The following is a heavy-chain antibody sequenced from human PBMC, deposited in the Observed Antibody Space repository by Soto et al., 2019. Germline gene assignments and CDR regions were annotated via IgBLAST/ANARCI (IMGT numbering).Heavy chain of an antibody. Sequence: SETLSLTCTVSGDSVSKYYWNWIRQPAGKGLEWIGRIYTTRSPNYNPSLKSRVTMSVDTSKNQFSLKLNLTSVTAADTAVYYCARRPAYGDYPNLDTWGQGTLVTVSS. V-gene: IGHV4-4*07. J-gene: IGHJ5*02. CDR1: GDSVSKYY. D-gene: IGHD4-17*01. CDR2: IYTTRSP. CDR3: ARRPAYGDYPNLDT.